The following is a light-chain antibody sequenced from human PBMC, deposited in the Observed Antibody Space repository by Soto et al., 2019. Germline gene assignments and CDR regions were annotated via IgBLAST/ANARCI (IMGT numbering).Light chain of an antibody. Sequence: DIVMTQSPLSLPVTPVEPASISCRSSHSLLHSNGYNYLDWYLQKPGQSPQLLIYLGSNRASGVPDRFSGSGSGTDFTLKSSRVEAEDVGVYYCMQALQTITFGQGTRLEIK. V-gene: IGKV2-28*01. J-gene: IGKJ5*01. CDR1: HSLLHSNGYNY. CDR3: MQALQTIT. CDR2: LGS.